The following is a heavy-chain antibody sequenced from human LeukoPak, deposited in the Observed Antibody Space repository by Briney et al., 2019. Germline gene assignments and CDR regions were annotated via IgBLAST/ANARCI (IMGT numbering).Heavy chain of an antibody. D-gene: IGHD3-22*01. V-gene: IGHV1-69*04. CDR3: AREEMIVVAFDY. Sequence: SVKVSCKASGGTFSSYAISWVRQAPGQGLEWMGRIIPILGIANYAQKFQGRVTITADKSTSTAYMELSSLRSEDTAVYYCAREEMIVVAFDYWGQGTLVTVSS. J-gene: IGHJ4*02. CDR2: IIPILGIA. CDR1: GGTFSSYA.